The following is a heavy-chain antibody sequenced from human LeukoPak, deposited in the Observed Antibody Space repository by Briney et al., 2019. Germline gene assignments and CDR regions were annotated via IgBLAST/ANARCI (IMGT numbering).Heavy chain of an antibody. D-gene: IGHD3-22*01. J-gene: IGHJ3*02. CDR2: INPSGGST. CDR3: ARGTNYYDSSAYYGGDAFDI. CDR1: GYTFTGYY. Sequence: GASVKVSCKASGYTFTGYYMHWVRQAPGQGLEWMGIINPSGGSTSYAQKFQGRVTMTRDMSTSTVYMELSRLRSDDTAVFYCARGTNYYDSSAYYGGDAFDIWGQGTMVTVSS. V-gene: IGHV1-46*01.